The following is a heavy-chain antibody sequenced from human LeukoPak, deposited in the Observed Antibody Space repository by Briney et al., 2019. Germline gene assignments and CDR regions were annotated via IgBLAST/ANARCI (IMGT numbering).Heavy chain of an antibody. D-gene: IGHD3-9*01. CDR1: GFTFNTYW. J-gene: IGHJ6*02. CDR2: ISSSSSTI. CDR3: ARGWHYDILTGSRSYYYGMDV. Sequence: GSLRLSCAASGFTFNTYWMSWVRQAPGKGLEWVSYISSSSSTIYYADSVKGRFTISRDNAKNSLYLQMNSLRAEDTAVYYCARGWHYDILTGSRSYYYGMDVWGQGTTVTVSS. V-gene: IGHV3-48*01.